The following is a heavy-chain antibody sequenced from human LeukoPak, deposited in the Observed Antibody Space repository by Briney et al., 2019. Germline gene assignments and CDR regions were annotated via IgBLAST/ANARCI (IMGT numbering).Heavy chain of an antibody. D-gene: IGHD2-2*02. J-gene: IGHJ4*02. CDR2: INPNSGGT. CDR1: GYTFNGYY. V-gene: IGHV1-2*02. CDR3: ARDWGYCSSTSCYTFDY. Sequence: ASVKVSCKASGYTFNGYYMHWVRQAPGQGLEWMGWINPNSGGTNYAQKFQCRVTMTRDTSISTAYMELSRLRSDDTAVYYCARDWGYCSSTSCYTFDYWGQGTLVTVSS.